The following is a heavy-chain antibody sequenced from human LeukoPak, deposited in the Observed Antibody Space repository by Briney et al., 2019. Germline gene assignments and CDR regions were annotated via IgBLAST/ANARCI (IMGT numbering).Heavy chain of an antibody. Sequence: GESLRLSCAASGFTFSGSAMNWVRQAPANGLEWVSSVNGGGSSTYYADSVKGRFTISRDNSKNTLYLQMNSLRVEDTAVYYCAKGPVVTLDSWGQGTPVTVSS. CDR3: AKGPVVTLDS. V-gene: IGHV3-23*01. D-gene: IGHD4-23*01. J-gene: IGHJ4*02. CDR1: GFTFSGSA. CDR2: VNGGGSST.